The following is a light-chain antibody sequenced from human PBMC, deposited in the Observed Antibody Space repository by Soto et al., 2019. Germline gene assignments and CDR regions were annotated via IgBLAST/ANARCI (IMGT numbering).Light chain of an antibody. CDR2: INDDGSH. CDR1: SGHGSYS. J-gene: IGLJ2*01. Sequence: QLVLTQSPSASASLGASVKLTCTLSSGHGSYSIAWHQQQPEKGPRFLMKINDDGSHNKGDGIPDRFSGSSSGAERSLTISSLQSEDEADYYCQTWGTGTVIFGGGTKLTVL. CDR3: QTWGTGTVI. V-gene: IGLV4-69*01.